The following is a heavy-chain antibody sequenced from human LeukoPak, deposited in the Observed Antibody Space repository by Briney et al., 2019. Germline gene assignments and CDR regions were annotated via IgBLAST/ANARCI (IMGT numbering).Heavy chain of an antibody. D-gene: IGHD1-26*01. Sequence: GGSLRLSCAASGFTFRTYWMSWVRQSPGKGLEWVANIKQLGCEKYYEDSVKGRFTISRDDAKNSLYLQMNSLRGEDTAGYYCTRQRGWEYFDNWGQGTLVILSS. J-gene: IGHJ4*02. CDR1: GFTFRTYW. V-gene: IGHV3-7*01. CDR2: IKQLGCEK. CDR3: TRQRGWEYFDN.